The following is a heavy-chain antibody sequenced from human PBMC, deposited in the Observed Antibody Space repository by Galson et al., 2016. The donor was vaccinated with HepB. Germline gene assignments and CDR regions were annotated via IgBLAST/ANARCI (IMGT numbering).Heavy chain of an antibody. Sequence: LRLSCAGSGFTFSDFDMNWVRQAPGKGLEWIGEIHYSGSTNYNPSLQSRVTISADTIKKQFSLKLSSVTAADTAVYYCARGWYYNYMDVWGKGITVIVSS. J-gene: IGHJ6*04. CDR1: GFTFSDFD. CDR3: ARGWYYNYMDV. D-gene: IGHD3-3*01. CDR2: IHYSGST. V-gene: IGHV4-34*01.